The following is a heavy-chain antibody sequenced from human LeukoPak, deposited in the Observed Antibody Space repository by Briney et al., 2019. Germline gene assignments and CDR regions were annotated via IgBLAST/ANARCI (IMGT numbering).Heavy chain of an antibody. V-gene: IGHV3-74*01. CDR3: ARDLGQYYDTSDNWFDP. D-gene: IGHD3-22*01. J-gene: IGHJ5*02. Sequence: PGESLRLSCAASGFTFSNYWMHWVRQAPGKGLVWVSRINSDGINTSYADSVKGRFTISRDNAKNTLNLQMNSLRAEDTAVYYCARDLGQYYDTSDNWFDPWGQGTLVTVSS. CDR1: GFTFSNYW. CDR2: INSDGINT.